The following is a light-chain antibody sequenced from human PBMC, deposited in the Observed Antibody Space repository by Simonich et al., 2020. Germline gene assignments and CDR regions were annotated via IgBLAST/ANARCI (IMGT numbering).Light chain of an antibody. J-gene: IGLJ3*02. V-gene: IGLV2-23*01. CDR3: CSYAGSSTWV. Sequence: QSALTQPASVSGSPGQSIIISCTGTSRDVGGYNLVSWYQQPPGKAPKLMIYEGSKRPSGVSNRFSGSKSGNTASLTISGLQAEDEADYYCCSYAGSSTWVFGGGTKLTVL. CDR2: EGS. CDR1: SRDVGGYNL.